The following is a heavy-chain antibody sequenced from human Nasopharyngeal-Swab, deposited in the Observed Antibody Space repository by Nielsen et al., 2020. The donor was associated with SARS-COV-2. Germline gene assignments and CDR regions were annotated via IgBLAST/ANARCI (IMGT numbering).Heavy chain of an antibody. V-gene: IGHV3-33*08. D-gene: IGHD5-12*01. CDR2: IWYDGSNK. Sequence: GGSLRLSCAASGFTFSRYSMHWVRQAPGKGLEWVAVIWYDGSNKYYADSVKGRFTISRDDSKNSLYLQMNSLKTEDTAVYYCARVSTRYSGYEGGMDVWGQGTTVTVSS. J-gene: IGHJ6*02. CDR1: GFTFSRYS. CDR3: ARVSTRYSGYEGGMDV.